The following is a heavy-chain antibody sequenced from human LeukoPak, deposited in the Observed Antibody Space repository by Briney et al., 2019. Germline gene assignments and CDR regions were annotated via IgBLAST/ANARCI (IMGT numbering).Heavy chain of an antibody. CDR3: AREHRPWWELED. V-gene: IGHV1-69*01. J-gene: IGHJ4*02. Sequence: RRASVKVSCKASGGTFSSYAISWVRQAPGQGLEWMGGIIPIFGTANYAQKFQGRVTITADESTSTAYMELSSLRSEDTAVYYCAREHRPWWELEDWGQGTLVTVSS. CDR1: GGTFSSYA. D-gene: IGHD1-26*01. CDR2: IIPIFGTA.